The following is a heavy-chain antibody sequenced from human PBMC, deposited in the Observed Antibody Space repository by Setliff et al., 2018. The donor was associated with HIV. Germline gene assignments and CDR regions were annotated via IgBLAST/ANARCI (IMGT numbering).Heavy chain of an antibody. Sequence: VASVKVSCKASEYTFNDYSMHWVRQAPGKGLKWMGGLIPIFGAANYAQRFQGRVTITADESTSTAYMELSSLRSEDTAVYYCARWVEYISSSGPLYYNYSMDVWGKGTTVTVSS. CDR1: EYTFNDYS. D-gene: IGHD6-6*01. J-gene: IGHJ6*03. V-gene: IGHV1-69*13. CDR2: LIPIFGAA. CDR3: ARWVEYISSSGPLYYNYSMDV.